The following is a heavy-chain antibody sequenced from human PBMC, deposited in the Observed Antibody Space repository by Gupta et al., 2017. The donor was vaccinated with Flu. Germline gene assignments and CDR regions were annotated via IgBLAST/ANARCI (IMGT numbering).Heavy chain of an antibody. J-gene: IGHJ6*03. CDR3: TREWTTIYGVNNYYYYMDV. D-gene: IGHD3-3*01. Sequence: VRQAPGKGLEWVSYIRSRVHGGTTEYAASVRGRFTVSRDYSKNIAYLQMNSLKTEDTAVYYCTREWTTIYGVNNYYYYMDVWGKGTTGTVSS. V-gene: IGHV3-49*02. CDR2: IRSRVHGGTT.